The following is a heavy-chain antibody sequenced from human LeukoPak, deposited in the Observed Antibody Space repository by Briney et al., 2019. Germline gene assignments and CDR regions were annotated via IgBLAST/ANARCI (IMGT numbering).Heavy chain of an antibody. CDR3: ARDVYGDPRGLDY. D-gene: IGHD4-17*01. CDR2: IIPFLDTV. V-gene: IGHV1-69*04. Sequence: SVKVSCKSSGATFSTYAFSWVRQAPGRGLEWMGRIIPFLDTVNYSQQFQGRVTINADKSTSTAYMELSGLRYDDTAVYYCARDVYGDPRGLDYWGQGTLVTVSS. CDR1: GATFSTYA. J-gene: IGHJ4*02.